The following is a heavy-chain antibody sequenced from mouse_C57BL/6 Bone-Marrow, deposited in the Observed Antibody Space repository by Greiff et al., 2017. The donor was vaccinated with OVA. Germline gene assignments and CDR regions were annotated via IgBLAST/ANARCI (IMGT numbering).Heavy chain of an antibody. CDR1: GYTFTDYY. Sequence: QVQLQQSGAELVRPGASVKLSCKASGYTFTDYYINWVKQRPGQGLEWIARIYPGSGNTYYNEKFKGKATLTAEKSSSTAYMQLSSLTSEDSAVYFCARGVTTVVVGGDYWGQGTTLTVSS. CDR2: IYPGSGNT. CDR3: ARGVTTVVVGGDY. V-gene: IGHV1-76*01. J-gene: IGHJ2*01. D-gene: IGHD1-1*01.